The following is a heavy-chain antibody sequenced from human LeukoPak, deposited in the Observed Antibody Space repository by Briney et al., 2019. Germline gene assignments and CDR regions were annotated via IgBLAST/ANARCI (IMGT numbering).Heavy chain of an antibody. Sequence: PGGSLRLSCAASGFTFSSYWMSWVRQAPGKGLEWVANIKQDGSEKYYVDSVKGRFTISRDNAKNSLYLQMNSLRAEDTAVYYCARDGVEPAAVPSSPFDPWGQGTLVTVSS. J-gene: IGHJ5*02. CDR3: ARDGVEPAAVPSSPFDP. CDR2: IKQDGSEK. V-gene: IGHV3-7*01. D-gene: IGHD6-25*01. CDR1: GFTFSSYW.